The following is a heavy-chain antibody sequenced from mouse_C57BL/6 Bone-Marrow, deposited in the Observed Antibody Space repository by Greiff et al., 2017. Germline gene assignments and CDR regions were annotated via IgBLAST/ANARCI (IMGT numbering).Heavy chain of an antibody. J-gene: IGHJ3*01. CDR1: GFSLTSYA. CDR2: IWTGGGT. D-gene: IGHD1-1*01. CDR3: AGNDYGSSYGFAY. Sequence: VQLQESGPGLVAPSQSLSITCTVSGFSLTSYAISWVRQPPGKGLEWLGVIWTGGGTNYNSALKSRLSISKDNSKSQVFLKMNSLQTDDTARYYCAGNDYGSSYGFAYWGQGTRVTVSA. V-gene: IGHV2-9-1*01.